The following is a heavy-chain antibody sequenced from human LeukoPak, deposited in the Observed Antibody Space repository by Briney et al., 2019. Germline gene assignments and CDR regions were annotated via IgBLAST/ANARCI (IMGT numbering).Heavy chain of an antibody. CDR1: GFTFSSYA. J-gene: IGHJ4*02. CDR2: ISGSGGST. CDR3: AKDRVVVVRLLWY. D-gene: IGHD2-2*01. Sequence: GGSLRLSCAASGFTFSSYAMSWVRQAPGKGLEWVSAISGSGGSTYYADSVKGRFTISRDNSKNTLYLRMNSLRAEDTAVYYCAKDRVVVVRLLWYWGQGTLVTVSS. V-gene: IGHV3-23*01.